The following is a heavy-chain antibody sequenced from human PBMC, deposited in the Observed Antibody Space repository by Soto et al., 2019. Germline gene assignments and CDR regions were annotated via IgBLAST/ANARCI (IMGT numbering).Heavy chain of an antibody. J-gene: IGHJ4*02. CDR2: IYYSGST. CDR1: GGSISSYY. D-gene: IGHD2-15*01. CDR3: ARKGLYCSGGSCYEYYDY. Sequence: SETLSLTCTVSGGSISSYYWSWIRQPPGKGLEWIGYIYYSGSTNYNPSLKSRVTISVDTSKNQFSLKLSSVTAADTAVYYCARKGLYCSGGSCYEYYDYWGQGTLVTVSS. V-gene: IGHV4-59*01.